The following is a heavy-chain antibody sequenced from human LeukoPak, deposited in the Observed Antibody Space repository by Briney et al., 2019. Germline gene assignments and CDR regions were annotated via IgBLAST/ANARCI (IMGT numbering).Heavy chain of an antibody. CDR1: GFTFSSYS. J-gene: IGHJ1*01. CDR2: ISSSSSYI. CDR3: AKHESGSHYYDSSGPFQH. Sequence: PGGSLRLSCAASGFTFSSYSMNWVRQAPGKGLEWVSSISSSSSYIYYADSVKGRFTISRDNAKNSLYLQMNSLRAEDTAVYYCAKHESGSHYYDSSGPFQHWVQGTLVTVSS. V-gene: IGHV3-21*01. D-gene: IGHD3-22*01.